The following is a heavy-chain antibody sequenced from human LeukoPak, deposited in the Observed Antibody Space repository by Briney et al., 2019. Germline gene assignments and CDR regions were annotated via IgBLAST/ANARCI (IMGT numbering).Heavy chain of an antibody. CDR2: IYYSGST. CDR1: GGSISSYY. Sequence: SETLSLTCTVSGGSISSYYWSWIRQPPGKGLEWIGYIYYSGSTNYNPSLKSRVTISVDTSKNQFSLKLSSVTAADTAVYYCARVGTNYYDSSGPLNWFDPWGQGTLVTVSS. J-gene: IGHJ5*02. CDR3: ARVGTNYYDSSGPLNWFDP. D-gene: IGHD3-22*01. V-gene: IGHV4-59*01.